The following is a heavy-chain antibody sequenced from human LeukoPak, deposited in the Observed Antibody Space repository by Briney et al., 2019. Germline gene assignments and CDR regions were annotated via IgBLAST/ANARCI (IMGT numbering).Heavy chain of an antibody. Sequence: PSETLSLTCTVSGGSISSYYWSWIRQPPGKGLEWIGYIYYSGSTNYNPSLKSRVTISVDTSKNQFSLKLSSVTAADTAVYYCARSITIFGVRGNNWFDPWGQGTLVTVSS. D-gene: IGHD3-3*01. V-gene: IGHV4-59*01. CDR1: GGSISSYY. J-gene: IGHJ5*02. CDR3: ARSITIFGVRGNNWFDP. CDR2: IYYSGST.